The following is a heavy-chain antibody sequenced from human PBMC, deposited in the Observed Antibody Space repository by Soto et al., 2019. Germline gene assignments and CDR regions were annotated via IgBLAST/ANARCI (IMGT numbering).Heavy chain of an antibody. Sequence: HPGGSLRLSCAASGFTVSSNYMSWVRQAPGKGLEWVSVIYSGGSTYYADSVKGRFTISRDNSKNTLYLQMNSLRAEDTAVYYCAREIGYGDYGYFAYWGQGTLVTVSS. CDR2: IYSGGST. CDR3: AREIGYGDYGYFAY. CDR1: GFTVSSNY. D-gene: IGHD4-17*01. J-gene: IGHJ4*02. V-gene: IGHV3-66*01.